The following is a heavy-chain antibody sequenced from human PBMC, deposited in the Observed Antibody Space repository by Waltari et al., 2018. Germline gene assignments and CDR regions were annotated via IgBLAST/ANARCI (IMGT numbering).Heavy chain of an antibody. CDR3: AREGDQAVRGAFDI. J-gene: IGHJ3*02. Sequence: QVQLQESGPGLVKPSETLSLTCTVSGGSISSYYWSWIRQPAGKGLEWIGRIYTSGSTNYNPPLKSRVTISVDKSKNQFSRKLSSVTAADTAVYYCAREGDQAVRGAFDIWGQGTMVTVSS. V-gene: IGHV4-4*07. CDR1: GGSISSYY. CDR2: IYTSGST. D-gene: IGHD3-10*01.